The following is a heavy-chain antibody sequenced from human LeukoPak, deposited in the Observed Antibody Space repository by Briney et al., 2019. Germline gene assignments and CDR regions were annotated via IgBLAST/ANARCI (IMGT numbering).Heavy chain of an antibody. CDR3: ARDTGTGLEPLN. D-gene: IGHD3-9*01. CDR2: IWYDGSYK. V-gene: IGHV3-33*01. J-gene: IGHJ4*02. CDR1: GFTFSTYG. Sequence: GGSLRLSCAASGFTFSTYGMLWVRQAPGKGLEWVAVIWYDGSYKYYADSVKGRFTISRDNSKNTLYLQMNSLRAEDTAVYYCARDTGTGLEPLNWGQGTLVTVSS.